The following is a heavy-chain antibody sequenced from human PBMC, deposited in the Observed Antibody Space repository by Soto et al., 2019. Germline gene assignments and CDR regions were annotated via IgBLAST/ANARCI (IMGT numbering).Heavy chain of an antibody. CDR3: AREEIAVAGTVFDY. CDR1: GFTFSSYS. J-gene: IGHJ4*02. D-gene: IGHD6-19*01. V-gene: IGHV3-48*02. Sequence: GGSLRLSCAASGFTFSSYSMNWARQAPGKGLEWVSYISSSSSTIYYADSVKGRFTISRDNAKNSLYLQMNSLRDEDTAVYYCAREEIAVAGTVFDYWGQGTLVTVSS. CDR2: ISSSSSTI.